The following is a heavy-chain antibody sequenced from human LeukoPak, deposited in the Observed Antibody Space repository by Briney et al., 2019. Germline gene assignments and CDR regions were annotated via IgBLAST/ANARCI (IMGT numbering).Heavy chain of an antibody. Sequence: SETLSLTCAVSSGSFTGYFWGWIRQPPGKGLEWIGEIDHSGSTRYNPSLNTRVTVSVDPSKSHFSLKLTSVTAADTAVYYCASRFCSTSSCYPSRWSPYALDVWGQGTTVIVSS. CDR1: SGSFTGYF. D-gene: IGHD2-2*01. V-gene: IGHV4-34*01. CDR3: ASRFCSTSSCYPSRWSPYALDV. J-gene: IGHJ6*02. CDR2: IDHSGST.